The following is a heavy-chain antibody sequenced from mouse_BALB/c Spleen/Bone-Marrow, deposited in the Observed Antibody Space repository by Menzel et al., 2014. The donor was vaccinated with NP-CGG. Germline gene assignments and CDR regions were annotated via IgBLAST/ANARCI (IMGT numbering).Heavy chain of an antibody. CDR3: SRAYGYDAWFAY. CDR2: ISDGGSYT. CDR1: GFTFSDYY. J-gene: IGHJ3*01. V-gene: IGHV5-4*02. Sequence: EVKLVESGGGLVKPGGSLKLSCAVSGFTFSDYYMYWVRPTPETRLEWVATISDGGSYTYYSDSVKGRFTISRDNAKNNLYLQMNSLRSEDTSMYFCSRAYGYDAWFAYWGQGTLVTVSA. D-gene: IGHD2-2*01.